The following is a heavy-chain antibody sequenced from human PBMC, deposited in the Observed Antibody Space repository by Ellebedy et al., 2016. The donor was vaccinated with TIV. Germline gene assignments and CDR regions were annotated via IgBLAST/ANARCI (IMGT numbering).Heavy chain of an antibody. V-gene: IGHV1-18*04. Sequence: ASVKVSCKASGFTFTSFGICWVRQAPGQGLEWMGWISVYNGKTNYAQKLQGRVTMTTDTSTSTAYMELRSLRSDDTAVYYCARVGWGHRGGEDYWGQGTLVTVSS. CDR1: GFTFTSFG. D-gene: IGHD4-17*01. CDR2: ISVYNGKT. CDR3: ARVGWGHRGGEDY. J-gene: IGHJ4*02.